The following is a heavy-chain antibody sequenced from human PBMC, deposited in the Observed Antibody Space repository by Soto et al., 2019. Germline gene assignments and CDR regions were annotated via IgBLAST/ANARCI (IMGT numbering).Heavy chain of an antibody. CDR1: GFTFKDAW. CDR3: TWHLDS. Sequence: EVQLVESGGGLVKPGGSLRLSCAASGFTFKDAWMSWVRQAPGKGLEWVGHIKSTDTGGTTDYAAPVKGRFTISKDGSENTLYLQMNSLKTEDTAMYFCTWHLDSWGQGTSVNVSS. CDR2: IKSTDTGGTT. J-gene: IGHJ6*02. V-gene: IGHV3-15*01.